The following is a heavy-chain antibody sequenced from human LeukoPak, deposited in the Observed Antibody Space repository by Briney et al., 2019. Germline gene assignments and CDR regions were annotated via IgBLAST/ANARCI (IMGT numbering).Heavy chain of an antibody. J-gene: IGHJ4*02. V-gene: IGHV1-18*01. D-gene: IGHD4-17*01. CDR3: ARGYDYGDYVPDFDY. CDR2: ITIYESNT. CDR1: GYTFTSYP. Sequence: GGSVKVSCTASGYTFTSYPISWVRQAPGQGLEWMGWITIYESNTKYVQKLQGRVTMTTDRSTSKAYLELRSLRSDDTAVYYCARGYDYGDYVPDFDYWGQGTLVTVSS.